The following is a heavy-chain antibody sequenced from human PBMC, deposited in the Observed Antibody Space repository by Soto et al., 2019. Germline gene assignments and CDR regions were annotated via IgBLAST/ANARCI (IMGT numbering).Heavy chain of an antibody. CDR3: ARQQGYGWFDP. D-gene: IGHD5-18*01. Sequence: SETLSLTCTVSGGSISGYYWSWIRQPPGKRLEWIGYMFDTGNINYNPSLRSRLTISVDTSKNQLSLKMTSVTAADTAVYYCARQQGYGWFDPWGQGTLVTVSS. CDR2: MFDTGNI. CDR1: GGSISGYY. J-gene: IGHJ5*02. V-gene: IGHV4-59*08.